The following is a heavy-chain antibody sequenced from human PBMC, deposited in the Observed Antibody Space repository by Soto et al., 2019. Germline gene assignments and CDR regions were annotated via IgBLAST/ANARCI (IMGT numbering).Heavy chain of an antibody. J-gene: IGHJ4*02. CDR2: VYNSGGT. CDR3: ARYRREAVAGYTLDN. V-gene: IGHV4-59*01. CDR1: GGSISSNY. Sequence: PSETLSLTCTVSGGSISSNYWTWMRQPPGKGLEWIGYVYNSGGTNYNPSLKSRVTISEDTSKSQFSLKVNSMTAADTAVYYCARYRREAVAGYTLDNWGQGILVTVSS. D-gene: IGHD6-13*01.